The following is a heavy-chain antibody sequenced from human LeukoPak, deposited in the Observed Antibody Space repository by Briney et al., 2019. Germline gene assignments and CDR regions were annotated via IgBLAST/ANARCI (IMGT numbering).Heavy chain of an antibody. J-gene: IGHJ4*02. CDR3: ARATTFYYGAGSFAPYYFDY. Sequence: GGSLRLSCAASGFTFSSYAMHWVRQAPGKGLEWVAVIAYDGSYNYYADCVKGRFTISRDNSKNTLFLQMNSLRAEDTAVYYCARATTFYYGAGSFAPYYFDYWGQGTLVTVSS. CDR1: GFTFSSYA. CDR2: IAYDGSYN. D-gene: IGHD3-10*01. V-gene: IGHV3-30*04.